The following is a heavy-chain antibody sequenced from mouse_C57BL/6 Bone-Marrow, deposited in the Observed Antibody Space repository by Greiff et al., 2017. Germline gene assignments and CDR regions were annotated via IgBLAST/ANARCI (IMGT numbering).Heavy chain of an antibody. V-gene: IGHV1-50*01. CDR3: ARESPNYYGSSYFDY. D-gene: IGHD1-1*01. CDR2: IDPSDSYT. J-gene: IGHJ2*01. Sequence: QVQLQQPGAELVKPGASVKLSCKASGYTFTSYWMQWVKQRPGQGLEWIGEIDPSDSYTNYNQKFKGKATLTVDTSARTAYMQLSSLTYEDSAVYYCARESPNYYGSSYFDYWGQGTTRTVSS. CDR1: GYTFTSYW.